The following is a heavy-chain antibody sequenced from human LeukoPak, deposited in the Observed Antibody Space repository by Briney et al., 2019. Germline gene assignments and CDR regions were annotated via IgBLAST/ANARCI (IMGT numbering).Heavy chain of an antibody. CDR1: GYTLTELS. Sequence: ASVKVSCKVSGYTLTELSMHWVRQAPGKGLEWMGGFDPEDGETIYAQKFQGRVTMTEDTSTDTAYMELSSLRSEDTAVYYCAIHSSHITIFNYWGQGTLVTVSS. D-gene: IGHD3-3*01. J-gene: IGHJ4*02. CDR3: AIHSSHITIFNY. CDR2: FDPEDGET. V-gene: IGHV1-24*01.